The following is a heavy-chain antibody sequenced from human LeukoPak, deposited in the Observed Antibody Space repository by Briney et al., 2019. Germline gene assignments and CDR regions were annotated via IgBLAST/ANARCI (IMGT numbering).Heavy chain of an antibody. Sequence: ASVKVSCKSSGYTFTSYDIHWVRQATGQGLEWMGWMNPNSGNTGYAQKFQGRVTMTRNTSISTAYMELSSLRSEDTAVYYCARARLVYLWFDPWGQGTLVTVS. CDR3: ARARLVYLWFDP. D-gene: IGHD3-16*01. V-gene: IGHV1-8*01. CDR1: GYTFTSYD. CDR2: MNPNSGNT. J-gene: IGHJ5*02.